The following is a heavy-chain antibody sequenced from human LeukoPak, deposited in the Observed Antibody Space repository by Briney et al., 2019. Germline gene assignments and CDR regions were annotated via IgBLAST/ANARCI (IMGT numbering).Heavy chain of an antibody. V-gene: IGHV3-48*03. D-gene: IGHD2-21*01. CDR1: GCTFSSYE. CDR3: ARDRAYAYFDY. Sequence: GGSLRLSCAASGCTFSSYEMNWVRPAAGRGLEWVSYVSSSGSTIYFADSVKGRFTISRDNAKNSLYLQMNSLRAEDTAVYYCARDRAYAYFDYWGQGTLVTVSS. J-gene: IGHJ4*02. CDR2: VSSSGSTI.